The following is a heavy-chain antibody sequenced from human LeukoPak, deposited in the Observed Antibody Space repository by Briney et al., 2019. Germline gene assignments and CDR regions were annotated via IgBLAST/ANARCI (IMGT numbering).Heavy chain of an antibody. CDR1: GGSLSSNY. V-gene: IGHV4-4*07. D-gene: IGHD3-10*01. CDR3: ARGHYYGSGSYYALFDY. CDR2: IHASGTT. Sequence: PSETLSLTCSISGGSLSSNYWSWIRQPAGKGLEWIGRIHASGTTNYDPSLKRRLTMSVDTSKNQFSLKLKSVTAADTAVYYCARGHYYGSGSYYALFDYWGQGTLVTVSS. J-gene: IGHJ4*02.